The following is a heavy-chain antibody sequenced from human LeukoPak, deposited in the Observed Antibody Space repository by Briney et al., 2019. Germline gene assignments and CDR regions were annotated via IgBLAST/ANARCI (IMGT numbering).Heavy chain of an antibody. J-gene: IGHJ4*02. D-gene: IGHD4-17*01. V-gene: IGHV4-4*09. Sequence: SETLSLTCTVSGGSISSYYWSWIRQPPGKGLEWIGYIYTSGSTNYNPSLKSRVTISVDTSKNQFSLKLSSVTAADTAVYYCARLGSYGDSIDYWGQGTLVTVSS. CDR1: GGSISSYY. CDR2: IYTSGST. CDR3: ARLGSYGDSIDY.